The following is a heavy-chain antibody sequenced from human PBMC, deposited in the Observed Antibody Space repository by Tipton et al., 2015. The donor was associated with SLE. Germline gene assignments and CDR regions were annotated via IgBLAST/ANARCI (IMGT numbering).Heavy chain of an antibody. V-gene: IGHV4-61*02. CDR1: GDSISSVPSSGSYY. CDR3: ARVRKSSGWTFDY. Sequence: TLSLTCTVSGDSISSVPSSGSYYWNWIRRPAGKGLEWIGRIYTSGSTNYNPSLKSRINIPVDTSKNQLSLNLSPVTAADTAVYYCARVRKSSGWTFDYWGQGALFTVSS. J-gene: IGHJ4*02. D-gene: IGHD6-19*01. CDR2: IYTSGST.